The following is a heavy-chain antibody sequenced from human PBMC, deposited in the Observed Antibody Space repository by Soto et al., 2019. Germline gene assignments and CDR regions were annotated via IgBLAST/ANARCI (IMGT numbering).Heavy chain of an antibody. D-gene: IGHD6-6*01. CDR2: ISYDGSNK. CDR1: GFTFSSYG. Sequence: QVQLVESGGGVVQPGRSLRLSCAASGFTFSSYGMHWVRQAPGKGLEWVAVISYDGSNKYYADSVKGRFTISRDNSKNTLYLQMNSLRAEDTAVYYCAKDRVGSSSLKRGNLVPNYYYYGMDVWGQGTTVTVSS. CDR3: AKDRVGSSSLKRGNLVPNYYYYGMDV. J-gene: IGHJ6*02. V-gene: IGHV3-30*18.